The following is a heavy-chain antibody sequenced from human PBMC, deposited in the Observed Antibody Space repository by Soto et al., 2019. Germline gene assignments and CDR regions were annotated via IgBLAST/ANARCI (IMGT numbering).Heavy chain of an antibody. D-gene: IGHD4-17*01. CDR1: GFTCSSYG. CDR2: ISYDGSNK. CDR3: ASQAPDYGDYVNWFDP. J-gene: IGHJ5*02. V-gene: IGHV3-30*03. Sequence: GGSLRLSCAASGFTCSSYGMHWVRQAPGKGMEWVAVISYDGSNKYYADSVKGRFTISRDNSKNTLYLQINSLRAEDTAVYYCASQAPDYGDYVNWFDPWGQGTLVTVSS.